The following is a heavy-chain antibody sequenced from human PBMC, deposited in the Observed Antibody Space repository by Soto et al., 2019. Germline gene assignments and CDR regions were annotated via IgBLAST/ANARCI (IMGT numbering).Heavy chain of an antibody. CDR3: VRGGAPPFV. V-gene: IGHV1-46*01. J-gene: IGHJ6*02. Sequence: QVQLVQSGAEVKKPGASVKLSCRTSGYTFSSYHMHWVRQAPGQGLEWMGIIYASGGSTTYAQKFQGRVTMTRDTSTSTVYMDLSSLTSEDTAVYYFVRGGAPPFVGGQGTTVTVSS. CDR2: IYASGGST. CDR1: GYTFSSYH. D-gene: IGHD3-16*01.